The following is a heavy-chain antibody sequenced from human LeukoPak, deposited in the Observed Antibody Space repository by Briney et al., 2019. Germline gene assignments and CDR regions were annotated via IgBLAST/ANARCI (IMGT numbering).Heavy chain of an antibody. CDR3: ARSGVDYDFWSGLPRGTFDY. V-gene: IGHV1-18*01. CDR2: ISAYNGNT. J-gene: IGHJ4*02. Sequence: ASVKVSCKASGYTFTSYGISWVRQAPAQGLEWMGWISAYNGNTNYAQKLQGRVTMTTDTSTSTAYMELRSLRSDDTAVYYCARSGVDYDFWSGLPRGTFDYWGREPWSPSPQ. D-gene: IGHD3-3*01. CDR1: GYTFTSYG.